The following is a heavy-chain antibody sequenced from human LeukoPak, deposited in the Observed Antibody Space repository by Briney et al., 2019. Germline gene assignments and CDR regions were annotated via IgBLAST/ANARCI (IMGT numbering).Heavy chain of an antibody. J-gene: IGHJ6*02. D-gene: IGHD2-21*01. CDR2: IYFSGSS. CDR1: GGSISSSSYY. CDR3: ARLLFAMDV. Sequence: PSETLSLTCTVSGGSISSSSYYWGWIRQPPGKGLEWIESIYFSGSSYYNPSLRSRVTISVDTSKNQFSLRLTSVTAADTAVYYCARLLFAMDVWGQGTTVTVSS. V-gene: IGHV4-39*01.